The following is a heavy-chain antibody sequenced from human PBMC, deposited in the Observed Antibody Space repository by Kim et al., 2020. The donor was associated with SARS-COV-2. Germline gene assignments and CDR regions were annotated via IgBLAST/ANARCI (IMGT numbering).Heavy chain of an antibody. J-gene: IGHJ4*02. Sequence: GGSLRLSCAASGLAFSSYWMFWLRQPPGKGLLWVSHIKGDGSATVYADSVKGRFTVSRDNAKNTLYLQLSTLRAEDTAVYYCATGNNWSFDYWGPGTLVT. CDR1: GLAFSSYW. CDR2: IKGDGSAT. V-gene: IGHV3-74*01. CDR3: ATGNNWSFDY. D-gene: IGHD1-1*01.